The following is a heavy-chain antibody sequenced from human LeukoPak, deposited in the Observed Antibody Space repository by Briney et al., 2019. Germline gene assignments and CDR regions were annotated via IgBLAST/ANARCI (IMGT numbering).Heavy chain of an antibody. D-gene: IGHD6-19*01. Sequence: ASVKVSCKASGYTSTSYAMNWARQAPGQGLEWMGWINTNTGNPTYAQGFTGRFVFSLDTSVSTAYLQISSLKAEDTAVYYCARDNWAGTVLGFDYWGQGTLVTVSS. CDR1: GYTSTSYA. CDR2: INTNTGNP. V-gene: IGHV7-4-1*02. J-gene: IGHJ4*02. CDR3: ARDNWAGTVLGFDY.